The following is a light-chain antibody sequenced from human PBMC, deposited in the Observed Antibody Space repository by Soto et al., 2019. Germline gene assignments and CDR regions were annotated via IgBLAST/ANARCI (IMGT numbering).Light chain of an antibody. CDR3: QPYHNTFPYT. CDR1: QNVLYKSNNENY. Sequence: DIVMTQSPDSLAVSLGERATINCKSSQNVLYKSNNENYLAWYQQKPGQPPKLLIYWASTRKSGVPDRFSGSGSGTDVTLAICILLAEDVLFYYCQPYHNTFPYTFGQGTKLEI. V-gene: IGKV4-1*01. CDR2: WAS. J-gene: IGKJ2*01.